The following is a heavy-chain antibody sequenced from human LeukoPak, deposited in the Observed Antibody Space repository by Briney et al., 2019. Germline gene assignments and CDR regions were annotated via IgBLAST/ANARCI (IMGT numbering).Heavy chain of an antibody. CDR1: GDSISSYY. J-gene: IGHJ4*02. Sequence: SETLSLTCTVSGDSISSYYWSWIRQPPGKGLEWIGYIYYSGSTNYNPSPKSRVTISVDTSKNQFSLKLSSVTAADTAVYYCARAYYYDSSGYPSNKYYFDYWGQGTLVTVSS. CDR2: IYYSGST. V-gene: IGHV4-59*08. CDR3: ARAYYYDSSGYPSNKYYFDY. D-gene: IGHD3-22*01.